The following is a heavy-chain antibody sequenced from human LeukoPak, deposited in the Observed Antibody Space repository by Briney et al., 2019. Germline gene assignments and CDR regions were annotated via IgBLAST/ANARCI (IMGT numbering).Heavy chain of an antibody. J-gene: IGHJ4*02. Sequence: GGSLRLSCAASGFTFSSYGMHWVRQAPGKGLEGVAFLRYDGSNKYHAASVKVRFTISRDNSKNTLYLQMNSLRAEDTAVYYCAKDSSSWYYFDYRGQGTLVTVSS. CDR3: AKDSSSWYYFDY. CDR2: LRYDGSNK. D-gene: IGHD6-13*01. V-gene: IGHV3-30*02. CDR1: GFTFSSYG.